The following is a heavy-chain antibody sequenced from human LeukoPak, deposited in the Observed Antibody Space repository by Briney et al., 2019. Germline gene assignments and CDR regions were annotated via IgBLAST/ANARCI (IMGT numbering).Heavy chain of an antibody. Sequence: GGSQRLSCAASGFTFSSYAMHWVRQAPGKGLEWVAVISYDGSNKYYADSVKGRFTISRDNSKNTLYLQMNSLRAEDTAVYYCAASSGGSFYYFDYWGQGTLVTVSS. CDR1: GFTFSSYA. D-gene: IGHD2-15*01. CDR3: AASSGGSFYYFDY. J-gene: IGHJ4*02. CDR2: ISYDGSNK. V-gene: IGHV3-30-3*01.